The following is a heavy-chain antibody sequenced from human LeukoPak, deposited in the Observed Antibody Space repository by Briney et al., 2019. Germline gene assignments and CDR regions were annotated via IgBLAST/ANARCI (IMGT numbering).Heavy chain of an antibody. Sequence: SETLSLTCTVSGGSISSYYWSWIRQPPGKGLEWIGYIYYSGSTNYNPSLKSRVTISVDTSKNQFSLKLSSVTAADTAVYYCARSLYYYDSSGYWGQGTLVTVSS. CDR1: GGSISSYY. D-gene: IGHD3-22*01. CDR2: IYYSGST. J-gene: IGHJ4*02. V-gene: IGHV4-59*08. CDR3: ARSLYYYDSSGY.